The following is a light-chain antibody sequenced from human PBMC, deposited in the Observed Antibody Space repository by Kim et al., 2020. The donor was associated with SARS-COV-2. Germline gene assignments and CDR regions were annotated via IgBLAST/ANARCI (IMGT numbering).Light chain of an antibody. CDR3: QTWGTGIRSVV. J-gene: IGLJ2*01. CDR2: LNSDGSH. Sequence: QPVLTQSPSASASLGASVKLTCTLSSGHSSYAIAWHQQQPEKGPRYLMKLNSDGSHSKGDGIPDRFSGSSSGAERYLTISSLQSEDEADYYCQTWGTGIRSVVFGGGTKLTVL. V-gene: IGLV4-69*01. CDR1: SGHSSYA.